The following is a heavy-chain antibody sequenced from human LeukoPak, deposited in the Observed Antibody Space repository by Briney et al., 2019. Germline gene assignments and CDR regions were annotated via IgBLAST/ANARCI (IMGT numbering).Heavy chain of an antibody. J-gene: IGHJ4*02. V-gene: IGHV3-23*01. CDR3: ARDPGSGIAAAGHFDS. D-gene: IGHD6-13*01. Sequence: PGGSLRLSCAASGFTFSSYAMSWVRQAPWKGLEWVSAISGSGGSTYYADSVKGRFTISRDNSKNTLYLQMNSLRAEDTAVYYCARDPGSGIAAAGHFDSWGQGTLVTVSS. CDR1: GFTFSSYA. CDR2: ISGSGGST.